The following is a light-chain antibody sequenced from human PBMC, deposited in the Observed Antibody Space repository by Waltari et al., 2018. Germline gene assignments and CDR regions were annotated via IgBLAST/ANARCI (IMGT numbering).Light chain of an antibody. CDR3: CSRDSSAFQLV. V-gene: IGLV3-19*01. CDR1: SLRNSY. J-gene: IGLJ2*01. CDR2: GKN. Sequence: SYELTQDPAVSVALGQTVKITCQGDSLRNSYATWYQQKPGKAPLPVIYGKNNRPSGIRDRFSGSSAGNTASLTITGAQAEDAADYYCCSRDSSAFQLVFGGGTKLTVL.